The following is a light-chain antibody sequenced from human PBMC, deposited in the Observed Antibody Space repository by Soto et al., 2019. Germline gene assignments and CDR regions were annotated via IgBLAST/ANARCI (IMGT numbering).Light chain of an antibody. V-gene: IGKV3-20*01. CDR3: QQYGDSPYA. CDR1: QSVRSDY. J-gene: IGKJ2*01. Sequence: EIVLTQSPGTRSLSPGERATLSCRASQSVRSDYLAWYHQKPGQAPRLLIYGASTRATGIPDRFSGSGSGTDFTLTISTLEPEDFAVYYCQQYGDSPYAFGQGTNLEIK. CDR2: GAS.